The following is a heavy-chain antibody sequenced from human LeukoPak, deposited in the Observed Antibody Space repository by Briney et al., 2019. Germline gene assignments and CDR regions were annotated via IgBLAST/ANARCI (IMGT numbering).Heavy chain of an antibody. Sequence: GGSLRLSCAASGFTFSSYAISWVRQAPGQGLGWMGGIIPIFGTANYAQKFQGRVTITADESTSTAYMELSSLRSEDTAVYYCAGPRGDGYNHYFDYWGQGTLVTVSS. V-gene: IGHV1-69*01. CDR3: AGPRGDGYNHYFDY. CDR2: IIPIFGTA. J-gene: IGHJ4*02. CDR1: GFTFSSYA. D-gene: IGHD5-24*01.